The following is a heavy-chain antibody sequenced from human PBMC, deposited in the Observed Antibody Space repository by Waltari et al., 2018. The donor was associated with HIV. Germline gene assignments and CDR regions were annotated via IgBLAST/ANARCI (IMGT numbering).Heavy chain of an antibody. D-gene: IGHD3-3*01. CDR2: ASHSGGT. V-gene: IGHV4-38-2*02. CDR3: ARAGVVPALFDL. J-gene: IGHJ2*01. Sequence: QVQLQESGPGLVKPSVTLSLTCIVPDSYITTDYYWGWIRQPPGKGLEWLGSASHSGGTFHNASLQSRVTISVDRSKNQVSLKVNSVTAADTAVYYCARAGVVPALFDLWGRGTLVTVSS. CDR1: DSYITTDYY.